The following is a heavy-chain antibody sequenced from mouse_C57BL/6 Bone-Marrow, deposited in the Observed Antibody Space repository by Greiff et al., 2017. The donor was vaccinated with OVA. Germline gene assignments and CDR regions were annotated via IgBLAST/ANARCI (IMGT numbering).Heavy chain of an antibody. D-gene: IGHD2-2*01. CDR1: GYTFTSYW. V-gene: IGHV1-64*01. Sequence: QVQLQQPGAELVKPGASVKLSCKASGYTFTSYWMHWVKQRPGQGLEWIGMIHPNSGSTNYNEKFKSKATLTVDNSPSTADMQLSSLTSEDSAVYYCARSGYGYGAGPYFDYWGQGTTLTVSS. CDR3: ARSGYGYGAGPYFDY. CDR2: IHPNSGST. J-gene: IGHJ2*01.